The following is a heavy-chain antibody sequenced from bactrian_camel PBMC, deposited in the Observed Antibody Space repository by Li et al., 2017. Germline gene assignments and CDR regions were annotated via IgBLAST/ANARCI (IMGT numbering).Heavy chain of an antibody. CDR1: GFTFSSYG. CDR3: VTFGDYGYDIGY. V-gene: IGHV3S10*01. CDR2: ISSVGNT. D-gene: IGHD4*01. Sequence: DVQLVESGGGLVQPGGSLRLSCAASGFTFSSYGMNWVRRAPGKGLEWISGISSVGNTYYADFAKGRFTISRDDVKNILYLQMNSLKSEDTARYYCVTFGDYGYDIGYWGQGTQVTVS. J-gene: IGHJ6*01.